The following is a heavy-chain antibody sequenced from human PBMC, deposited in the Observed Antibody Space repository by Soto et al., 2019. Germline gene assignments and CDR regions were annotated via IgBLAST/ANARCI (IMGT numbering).Heavy chain of an antibody. CDR1: GGSVTRSDYY. CDR3: AGRAGDPVADL. V-gene: IGHV4-39*02. Sequence: QLLLQESGPRLVKPSETLSLICSVSGGSVTRSDYYWGWIRQPPGKGLEWVASVSFSGRTYYNPSLRSRVTVSMDRSKNHFSLQLSSVTAADTALYFCAGRAGDPVADLWGPGTLVTVSS. J-gene: IGHJ4*02. CDR2: VSFSGRT. D-gene: IGHD2-21*01.